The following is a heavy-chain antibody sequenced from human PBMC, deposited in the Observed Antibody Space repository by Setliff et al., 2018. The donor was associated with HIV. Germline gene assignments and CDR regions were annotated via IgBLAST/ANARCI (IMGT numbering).Heavy chain of an antibody. V-gene: IGHV1-24*01. Sequence: GASVKVSCKVSGYPLTDFSIHWVRQAPGKGLEWMGGFDPEDGATIYAQKFQGRVTMTEDTSTNTAYMELSSLRSADTALYYCVTFRRGSGRYYYYMDVWGKGTTVTVSS. CDR2: FDPEDGAT. CDR1: GYPLTDFS. CDR3: VTFRRGSGRYYYYMDV. J-gene: IGHJ6*03. D-gene: IGHD3-10*01.